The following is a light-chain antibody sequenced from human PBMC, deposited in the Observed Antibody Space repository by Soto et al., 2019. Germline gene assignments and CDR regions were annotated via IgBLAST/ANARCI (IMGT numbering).Light chain of an antibody. Sequence: EVVLTQSPATLSVSPGEGVTLSCRANQGIGDTLAWYQHKPGQTPRLLIYDTSTRATGVPDRFSGSGSGTDFTLTISSLEPEDFAVYYCQQRSNWPPLTFGGGTKVDI. J-gene: IGKJ4*01. CDR2: DTS. V-gene: IGKV3-11*01. CDR3: QQRSNWPPLT. CDR1: QGIGDT.